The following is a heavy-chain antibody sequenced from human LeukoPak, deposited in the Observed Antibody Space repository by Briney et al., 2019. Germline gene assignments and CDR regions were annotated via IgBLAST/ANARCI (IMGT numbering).Heavy chain of an antibody. CDR2: IYDSGNT. V-gene: IGHV4-39*01. J-gene: IGHJ5*02. CDR3: ARHDCDSSRCSVNWFDP. Sequence: SETLSLTCTVSGVSMSSSPYYWGWIRQPPGKGLEWIGTIYDSGNTNYNPSLRSRLTISVDTSRNQFSLKLSSVTAADTAVYYCARHDCDSSRCSVNWFDPWGQGTLVTVS. D-gene: IGHD2/OR15-2a*01. CDR1: GVSMSSSPYY.